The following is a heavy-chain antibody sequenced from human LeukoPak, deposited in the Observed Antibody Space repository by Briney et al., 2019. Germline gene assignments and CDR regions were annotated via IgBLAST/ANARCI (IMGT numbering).Heavy chain of an antibody. Sequence: GESLKISCEASGYTFTNDWIGWVRQVPGKGLEWMGIVHPGHSTTTYSPSFEGQVTISADKSISTAYLQWSSLKASDTAMYYCARHANSYGSVLTYYYYMDVWGKGTTVTVSS. CDR1: GYTFTNDW. D-gene: IGHD5-18*01. V-gene: IGHV5-51*01. J-gene: IGHJ6*03. CDR2: VHPGHSTT. CDR3: ARHANSYGSVLTYYYYMDV.